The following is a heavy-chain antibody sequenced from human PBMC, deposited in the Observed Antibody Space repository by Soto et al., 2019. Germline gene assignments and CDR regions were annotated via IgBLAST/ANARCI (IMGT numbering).Heavy chain of an antibody. CDR1: GFTFSSYE. Sequence: GGSLRLSCAASGFTFSSYEMNWVRQAPGKGLEWVSYISSSGSTIYYADSVEGRFTISRDNAKNSLYLQMSSLRAEDTAVYYCARDHKGGYYYYGMDVWGQGTTVTVSS. V-gene: IGHV3-48*03. J-gene: IGHJ6*02. CDR2: ISSSGSTI. CDR3: ARDHKGGYYYYGMDV.